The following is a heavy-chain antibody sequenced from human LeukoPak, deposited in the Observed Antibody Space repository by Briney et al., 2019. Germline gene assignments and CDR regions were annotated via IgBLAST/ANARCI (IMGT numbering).Heavy chain of an antibody. CDR2: INHSGST. D-gene: IGHD3-3*02. CDR3: ARPLASGPDF. Sequence: PSETLSLTCAVYGGSFSGYYWSWIRQPPGKGLEWIGEINHSGSTNYNPSLKSRVTISVDTSKNQFSLKLSSVTAADTAVYYCARPLASGPDFWGQGTLVTVSS. CDR1: GGSFSGYY. V-gene: IGHV4-34*01. J-gene: IGHJ4*02.